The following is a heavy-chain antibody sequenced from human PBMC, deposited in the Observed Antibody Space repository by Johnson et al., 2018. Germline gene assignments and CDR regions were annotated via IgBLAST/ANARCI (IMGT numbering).Heavy chain of an antibody. D-gene: IGHD6-19*01. J-gene: IGHJ3*02. V-gene: IGHV3-9*01. Sequence: VQLVESGGGLVQPGRSLRLSCAASGFTFDDYAMHWVRQAPGKGLEWVSGISWNSGSIGYADSVEGRFTISRDNAKNSLYLKMNSLRAEDTALYYCAKGRGGDLYSSGWADAFDIWGQGTMVTVSS. CDR3: AKGRGGDLYSSGWADAFDI. CDR2: ISWNSGSI. CDR1: GFTFDDYA.